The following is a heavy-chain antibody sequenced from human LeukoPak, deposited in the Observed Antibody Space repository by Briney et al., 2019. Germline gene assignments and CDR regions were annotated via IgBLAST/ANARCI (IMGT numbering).Heavy chain of an antibody. Sequence: GGSLRLSCAASGFTFDDYAMHWVRQAPGKGLEWVSGISWNSGSIGYADSVKGRFPISRDNAKHSLYLQMNSLRAEDTALYYCAKDYGFGESVSYYFDYWGQGTLVTVSS. CDR1: GFTFDDYA. D-gene: IGHD3-10*01. J-gene: IGHJ4*02. CDR2: ISWNSGSI. CDR3: AKDYGFGESVSYYFDY. V-gene: IGHV3-9*01.